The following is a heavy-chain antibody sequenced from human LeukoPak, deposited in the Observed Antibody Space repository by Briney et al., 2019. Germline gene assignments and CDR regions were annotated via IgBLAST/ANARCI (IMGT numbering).Heavy chain of an antibody. V-gene: IGHV3-7*01. CDR2: IKQDGSGK. CDR1: GFTCSSYW. Sequence: GGSLRLSCAASGFTCSSYWMSWVRQAPGKGLEWVANIKQDGSGKYYVDSVKGRFTISRDNAKNSLYLQMNSLRAEDTAVYYCAREGDGYNYGYWGQGTLVTVSS. CDR3: AREGDGYNYGY. J-gene: IGHJ4*02. D-gene: IGHD5-24*01.